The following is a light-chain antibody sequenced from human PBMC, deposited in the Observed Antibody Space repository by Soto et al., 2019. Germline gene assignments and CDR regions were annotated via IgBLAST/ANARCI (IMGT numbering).Light chain of an antibody. CDR1: SSDVGGYNY. V-gene: IGLV2-14*01. Sequence: QSVLTQPASVSGPPGQSITISCTGTSSDVGGYNYVSWYQQHPGKAPKLMIYDVSNRPSGISNRFSASKSGNTASLTISGLQAEDEADYFCSSYTSSSTQVFGTGTKVTVL. J-gene: IGLJ1*01. CDR2: DVS. CDR3: SSYTSSSTQV.